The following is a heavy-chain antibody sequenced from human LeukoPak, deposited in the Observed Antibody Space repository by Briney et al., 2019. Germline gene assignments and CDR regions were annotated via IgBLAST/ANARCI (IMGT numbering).Heavy chain of an antibody. V-gene: IGHV3-23*01. D-gene: IGHD4-17*01. CDR2: ISGSGDT. CDR3: AKGLRNYGDYYFDF. J-gene: IGHJ4*02. CDR1: GFTFSSFA. Sequence: GGSLRLSCAAAGFTFSSFAMTWIRQAPGKGLQWVSAISGSGDTYYADSVAGRFTISRDNSKNTLYLQMDSLTAEDTALYYCAKGLRNYGDYYFDFWGQGTLVTVSS.